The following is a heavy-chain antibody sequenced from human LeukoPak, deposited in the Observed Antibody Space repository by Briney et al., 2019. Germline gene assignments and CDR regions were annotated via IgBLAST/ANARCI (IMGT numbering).Heavy chain of an antibody. CDR1: EFTFSNYD. CDR3: AREGLWFGELRHYYYYGMDV. CDR2: ISYDGSNK. J-gene: IGHJ6*02. D-gene: IGHD3-10*01. Sequence: PGGSLRLSCAASEFTFSNYDMHWARQAPGKGLEWVAVISYDGSNKYYADSVKGRFTISRDNSKNTLCLQMNSLRAEDTAVYYCAREGLWFGELRHYYYYGMDVWGQGTTVTVSS. V-gene: IGHV3-30*03.